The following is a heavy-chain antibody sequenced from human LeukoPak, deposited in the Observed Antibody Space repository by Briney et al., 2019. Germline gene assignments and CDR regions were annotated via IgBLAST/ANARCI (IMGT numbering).Heavy chain of an antibody. J-gene: IGHJ4*02. D-gene: IGHD3-9*01. Sequence: GGSLRLSCVASEFTFSSMNWVRQAPGKGLEWVSGISVSGGSTYYAASVKGRFTISRDNSKNTLYLQMNSLRAEDTAVYYCAKDPPTKYYDIGRLGYWGQGTLVTVSS. CDR1: EFTFSS. CDR2: ISVSGGST. CDR3: AKDPPTKYYDIGRLGY. V-gene: IGHV3-23*01.